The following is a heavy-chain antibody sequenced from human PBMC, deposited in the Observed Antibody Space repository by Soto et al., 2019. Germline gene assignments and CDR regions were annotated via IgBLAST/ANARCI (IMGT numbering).Heavy chain of an antibody. D-gene: IGHD2-8*01. J-gene: IGHJ4*02. CDR3: VSQRTSVLTQAYFDY. V-gene: IGHV4-39*01. CDR1: GGSVSNSNYY. Sequence: NPSETLSLTCTVSGGSVSNSNYYWGWIRQSPGKVLEWIGSVYYRGRSYSKSSVKSRVTISVDTSKNQFSLNLNSVTAPDTAVYYCVSQRTSVLTQAYFDYWGPGALDTVSS. CDR2: VYYRGRS.